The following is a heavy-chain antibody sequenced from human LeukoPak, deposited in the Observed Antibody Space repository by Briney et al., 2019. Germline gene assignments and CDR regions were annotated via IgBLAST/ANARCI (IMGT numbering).Heavy chain of an antibody. D-gene: IGHD3-22*01. CDR2: ISDSGGST. J-gene: IGHJ4*02. Sequence: GGSLRLSCEASGFTFSSYSMNWVRQAPGKGLEWVAGISDSGGSTNYADSVKGRFTISRDNPKNTLYLQMNSLRAEDTAVYFCAKRGVVIRVILVGFHKEAYYFDSWGQGALVTVSS. CDR1: GFTFSSYS. CDR3: AKRGVVIRVILVGFHKEAYYFDS. V-gene: IGHV3-23*01.